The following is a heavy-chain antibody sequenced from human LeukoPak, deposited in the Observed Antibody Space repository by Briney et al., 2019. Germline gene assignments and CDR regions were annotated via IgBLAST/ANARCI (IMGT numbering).Heavy chain of an antibody. CDR2: IYYSGGT. Sequence: PSETLSLTCTVSGGSISSYYWTWIRPPPGKGLGLEWIGYIYYSGGTNYNPSLKSRVTISIDTSKNQVSLKLSSVTAADTAVYYCARLWDSSSSLDYWGQGTLVTVSS. CDR1: GGSISSYY. V-gene: IGHV4-59*08. J-gene: IGHJ4*02. CDR3: ARLWDSSSSLDY. D-gene: IGHD6-6*01.